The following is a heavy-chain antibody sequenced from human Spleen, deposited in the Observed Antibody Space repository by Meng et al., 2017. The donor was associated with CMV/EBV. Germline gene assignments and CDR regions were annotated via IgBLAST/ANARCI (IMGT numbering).Heavy chain of an antibody. CDR1: GFTFSTYD. CDR2: IGTVGDT. V-gene: IGHV3-13*01. D-gene: IGHD2-2*01. Sequence: GESLKISCTASGFTFSTYDFHWVRQPTGKGLEWVSSIGTVGDTYSIGSVKGRFIISREDAKNSVYLQMNGLRDGDTAVYYCARVPDVVVPAAVDFDYWGQGTLVTVSS. CDR3: ARVPDVVVPAAVDFDY. J-gene: IGHJ4*02.